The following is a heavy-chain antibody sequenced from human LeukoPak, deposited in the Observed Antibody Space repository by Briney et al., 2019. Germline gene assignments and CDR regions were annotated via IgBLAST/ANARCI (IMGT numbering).Heavy chain of an antibody. CDR3: ARGRGYYYGSGSIAYFDY. V-gene: IGHV6-1*01. D-gene: IGHD3-10*01. CDR2: TYYRTKWYN. Sequence: SQTLSLTCAISGDSVSSNSAAWNWIRQSPSRGLEWLGRTYYRTKWYNDYAVSVKSRITINPDTSKNQFSLKLSSVTTADTAVYYCARGRGYYYGSGSIAYFDYWGQGTLVTVSS. J-gene: IGHJ4*02. CDR1: GDSVSSNSAA.